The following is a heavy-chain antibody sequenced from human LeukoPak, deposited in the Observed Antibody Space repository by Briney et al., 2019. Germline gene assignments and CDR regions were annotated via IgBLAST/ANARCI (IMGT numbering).Heavy chain of an antibody. CDR1: GFTFSSYA. D-gene: IGHD2-15*01. CDR3: AKGTLGSCIGPRCYPLDS. Sequence: GGSLRLSCAASGFTFSSYAMNWGRQAPAKGLEWISILTNNGANTWYADSVKGRFTISRDNSKNTLYLQMNSLRAEDTAIYYCAKGTLGSCIGPRCYPLDSWGQGTLVTVSS. CDR2: LTNNGANT. V-gene: IGHV3-23*01. J-gene: IGHJ4*02.